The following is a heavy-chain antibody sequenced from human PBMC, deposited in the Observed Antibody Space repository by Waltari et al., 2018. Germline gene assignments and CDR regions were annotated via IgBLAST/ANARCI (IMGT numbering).Heavy chain of an antibody. CDR1: GGSISSYY. CDR3: ARGGYDYIWGSYRYNDY. J-gene: IGHJ4*02. CDR2: IYYSGST. D-gene: IGHD3-16*02. V-gene: IGHV4-59*01. Sequence: QVQLQESGSGLVKPSETLFLTCTVSGGSISSYYWSWIRQPPGKGLEWIGYIYYSGSTNYNPSLKSRVTISVDTSKNQFSLKLSSVTAADTAVYYCARGGYDYIWGSYRYNDYWGQGTLVTVSS.